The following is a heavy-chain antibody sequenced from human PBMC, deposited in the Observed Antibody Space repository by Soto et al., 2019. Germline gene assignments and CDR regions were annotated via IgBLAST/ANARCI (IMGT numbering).Heavy chain of an antibody. CDR1: VFTVSSNY. CDR3: ARGRRGRQSCWFDP. J-gene: IGHJ5*02. V-gene: IGHV3-66*01. Sequence: GGSLRLSCAASVFTVSSNYMSWVRQAPGKGLEWVSVIYSGGSTYYADSVKGRFTISRDNSKNTLYLQMNSLRAEDTAVYYCARGRRGRQSCWFDPWGQGTLVTVSS. CDR2: IYSGGST.